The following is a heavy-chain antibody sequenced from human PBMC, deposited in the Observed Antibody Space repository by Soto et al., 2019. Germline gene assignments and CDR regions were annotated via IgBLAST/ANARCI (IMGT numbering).Heavy chain of an antibody. CDR2: ISGSGGST. CDR3: ARAGGIAVPGSHLDY. V-gene: IGHV3-23*01. CDR1: GFTFSSYA. Sequence: GSLRLSCATSGFTFSSYAMNWVRQAPGKGLECVSAISGSGGSTNYADSVEGRFTISRDNSKNTLYLQMSSLRAEDTAVYYCARAGGIAVPGSHLDYWGQGTLVTVSS. J-gene: IGHJ4*02. D-gene: IGHD6-19*01.